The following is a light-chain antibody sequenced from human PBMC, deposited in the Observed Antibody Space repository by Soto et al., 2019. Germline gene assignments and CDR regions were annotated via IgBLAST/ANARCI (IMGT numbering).Light chain of an antibody. CDR3: QQLKSYPRS. Sequence: DIQLTQSPSFLSASVGDRVTITCRTSQDISSYLAWYQQKPGKAPQLLISAASTLQSGVPSRFSGSGSGTEFTLTISSLQPEDFATYYCQQLKSYPRSFGGGTKVE. V-gene: IGKV1-9*01. CDR2: AAS. J-gene: IGKJ4*01. CDR1: QDISSY.